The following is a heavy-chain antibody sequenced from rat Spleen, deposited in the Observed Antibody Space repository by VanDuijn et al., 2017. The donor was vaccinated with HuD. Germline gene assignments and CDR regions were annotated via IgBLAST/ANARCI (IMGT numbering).Heavy chain of an antibody. J-gene: IGHJ3*01. D-gene: IGHD1-9*01. CDR2: INSAGST. CDR3: ARGPYYGYTPFAY. V-gene: IGHV3-3*01. CDR1: GYSITSSYR. Sequence: EVQLQESGPGLVKPSQSLSLTCSVTGYSITSSYRWNWIRKFPGNKLEWMGYINSAGSTNYNPSLKSRISITRDTSKNQFFLQVNSVTTEDTATYYCARGPYYGYTPFAYWGQGTLVTVSS.